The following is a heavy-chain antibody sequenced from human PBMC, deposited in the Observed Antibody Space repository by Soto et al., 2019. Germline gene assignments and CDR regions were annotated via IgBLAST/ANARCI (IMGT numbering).Heavy chain of an antibody. J-gene: IGHJ4*02. V-gene: IGHV3-43*01. CDR1: GFTFDDYT. CDR2: ISWDGGST. CDR3: AKTGESSSSLSH. Sequence: GGSLRLSCAASGFTFDDYTMHWVRQAPGKGLEWVSLISWDGGSTYYADSVKGRFTISRDNSKNSLYLQMNSLRTEDTALYYCAKTGESSSSLSHWGQGTLVTVSS. D-gene: IGHD6-6*01.